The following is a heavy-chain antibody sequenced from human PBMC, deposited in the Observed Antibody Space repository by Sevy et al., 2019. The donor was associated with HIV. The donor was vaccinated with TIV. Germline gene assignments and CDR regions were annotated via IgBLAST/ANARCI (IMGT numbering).Heavy chain of an antibody. J-gene: IGHJ4*02. D-gene: IGHD6-13*01. CDR3: VRAIAAHGSF. V-gene: IGHV3-7*04. Sequence: GGSLRLSCAASGFSLDSYWMSWVRQAPGKGLEWVANINQDGSVKYYVDSVKGRFTISRDIARNLLYLQMNSLRADDTALYYCVRAIAAHGSFWGQGTLVTVSS. CDR2: INQDGSVK. CDR1: GFSLDSYW.